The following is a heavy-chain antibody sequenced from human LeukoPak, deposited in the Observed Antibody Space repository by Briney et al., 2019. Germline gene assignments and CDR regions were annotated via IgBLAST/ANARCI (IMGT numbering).Heavy chain of an antibody. D-gene: IGHD3-22*01. CDR2: IYYSGGT. CDR1: GGSISSYY. Sequence: SETLSLTCTVSGGSISSYYWSWIRQPPGKGLEWIGYIYYSGGTNYSPSLTSRVTISLDTSKNQFSLKLSSVTAEDTAVYFCASLYAYDSSSYSHYFGYWGQGTLVTVSS. V-gene: IGHV4-59*08. CDR3: ASLYAYDSSSYSHYFGY. J-gene: IGHJ4*02.